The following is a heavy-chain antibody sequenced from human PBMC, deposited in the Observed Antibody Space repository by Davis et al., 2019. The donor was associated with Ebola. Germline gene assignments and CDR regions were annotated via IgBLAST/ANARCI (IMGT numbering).Heavy chain of an antibody. V-gene: IGHV1-2*04. CDR1: GYTFTGYY. CDR3: ARESDYYDSSGYYRYFDY. J-gene: IGHJ4*02. CDR2: INPNSGGT. D-gene: IGHD3-22*01. Sequence: ASVKVSCKASGYTFTGYYMHWVRQAPGQGLEWMGWINPNSGGTNYAQKFQGWVTMTRDTSISTAYMELSRLRSDDTAVYYCARESDYYDSSGYYRYFDYWGQGTLVTVSS.